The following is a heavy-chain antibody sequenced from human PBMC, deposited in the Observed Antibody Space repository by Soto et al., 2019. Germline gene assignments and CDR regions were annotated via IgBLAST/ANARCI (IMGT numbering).Heavy chain of an antibody. V-gene: IGHV3-30-3*01. D-gene: IGHD3-10*02. J-gene: IGHJ4*02. CDR1: GFTFNSYP. CDR3: ECSGTYLGTYFAY. CDR2: ISYDGSNK. Sequence: QVQLVESGGGVVQPGRSLRLSCAASGFTFNSYPMHWVRQAPGKGLEWVAVISYDGSNKYYADSVKGRFTISRDNSKNTLYVKMNCLSAEDTAVYYCECSGTYLGTYFAYWGQGTLVTVSS.